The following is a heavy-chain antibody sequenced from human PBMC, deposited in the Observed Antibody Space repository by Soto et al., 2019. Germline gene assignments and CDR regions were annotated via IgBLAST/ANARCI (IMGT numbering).Heavy chain of an antibody. V-gene: IGHV1-69*01. Sequence: QVQLVQSGAEVKKPGSSVRVSCEASGATFRNYAISWVRQAPGQGLEWLGGIIPLYGTTNYAQKFQDRVTITADGSTTTAYMDLSSLRSEDTAVYYCARDLGGCSAGSCRYNWFDLWGQGTLVTVSS. CDR3: ARDLGGCSAGSCRYNWFDL. CDR2: IIPLYGTT. J-gene: IGHJ5*02. D-gene: IGHD2-15*01. CDR1: GATFRNYA.